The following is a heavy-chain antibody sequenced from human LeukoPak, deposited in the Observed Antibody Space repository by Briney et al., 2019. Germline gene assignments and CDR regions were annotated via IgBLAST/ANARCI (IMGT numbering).Heavy chain of an antibody. Sequence: SETLSLTCTVSGGSISSYYWSWIRQPPGKGLEWIGYIYNSGITNYNPSLKSRVTILVDTSKNQFSLKLSSVTAADTAVYYCARDRRYSGSSDGFDIWGQGTRVTVSS. J-gene: IGHJ3*02. CDR1: GGSISSYY. V-gene: IGHV4-59*01. D-gene: IGHD1-26*01. CDR2: IYNSGIT. CDR3: ARDRRYSGSSDGFDI.